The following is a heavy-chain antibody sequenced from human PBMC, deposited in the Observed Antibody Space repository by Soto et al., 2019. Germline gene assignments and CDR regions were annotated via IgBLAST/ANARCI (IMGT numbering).Heavy chain of an antibody. CDR3: ARGFSGSYYSPFDY. J-gene: IGHJ4*02. CDR1: GGSISSYY. CDR2: IYYSGST. Sequence: PSETLSLTCTVSGGSISSYYWSWIRQPPGKGLERIGYIYYSGSTNYNPTLKSRVTISVGTSKNQFSLKLSSVTAADTAVYYCARGFSGSYYSPFDYWGQGXLVTVYS. D-gene: IGHD1-26*01. V-gene: IGHV4-59*01.